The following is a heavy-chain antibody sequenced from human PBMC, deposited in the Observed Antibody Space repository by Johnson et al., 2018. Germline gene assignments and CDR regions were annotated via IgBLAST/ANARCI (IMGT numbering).Heavy chain of an antibody. V-gene: IGHV3-30*18. J-gene: IGHJ3*02. CDR3: AKTTGMTQLGDAFDI. D-gene: IGHD6-13*01. CDR1: GFTFSSYV. Sequence: QVQLVQSGGGVVQPGRSLRLSCAASGFTFSSYVMHWVRQAPGKGLEWVAVISYDGNNKYYADSVKGRFTISRDNSKNTLYLQMNSLRAEDTAVYYCAKTTGMTQLGDAFDIWGQGTMVTVSS. CDR2: ISYDGNNK.